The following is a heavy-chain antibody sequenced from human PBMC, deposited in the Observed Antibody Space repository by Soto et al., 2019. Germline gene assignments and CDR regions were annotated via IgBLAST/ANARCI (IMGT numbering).Heavy chain of an antibody. V-gene: IGHV3-30*03. CDR2: ISYDGSNK. CDR3: ASDYYDSSGYGSYAFDI. CDR1: GFTFSSYG. J-gene: IGHJ3*02. D-gene: IGHD3-22*01. Sequence: GGSLRLSCAASGFTFSSYGMHWVRQAPGKGLEWVAVISYDGSNKYYADSVKGRFTISRGNSKNTLYLQMNSLRAEDTAVYYCASDYYDSSGYGSYAFDIWGQGTMVTVSS.